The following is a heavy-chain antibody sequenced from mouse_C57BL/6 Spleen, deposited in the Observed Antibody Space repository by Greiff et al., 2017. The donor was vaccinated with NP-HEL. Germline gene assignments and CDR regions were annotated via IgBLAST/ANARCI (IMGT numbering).Heavy chain of an antibody. CDR1: GYTFTSYW. V-gene: IGHV1-72*01. CDR2: IGPNSGGT. D-gene: IGHD1-1*01. Sequence: QVQLQQPGAELVKPGASVKLSCKASGYTFTSYWMHWVKQRPGRGLEWIGRIGPNSGGTKYNEKFKSKATLTVDKPSSTAYMQLSSLTSEDSAVYYCASEEYDSTFAYWGQGTLVTVSA. J-gene: IGHJ3*01. CDR3: ASEEYDSTFAY.